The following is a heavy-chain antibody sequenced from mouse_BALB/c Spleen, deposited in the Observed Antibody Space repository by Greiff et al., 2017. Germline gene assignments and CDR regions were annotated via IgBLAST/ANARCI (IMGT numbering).Heavy chain of an antibody. CDR3: ARSSMYGNYPYYFDY. V-gene: IGHV1-69*01. CDR1: GYTFTDYW. D-gene: IGHD2-10*02. J-gene: IGHJ2*01. Sequence: QVQLQQPGAELVMPGASVKMSCKASGYTFTDYWMHWVKQRPGQGLEWIGAIDTSDSYTSYNQKFKGKATLTVDESSSTAYMQLSSLTSEDSAVYYCARSSMYGNYPYYFDYWGQGTTLTVSS. CDR2: IDTSDSYT.